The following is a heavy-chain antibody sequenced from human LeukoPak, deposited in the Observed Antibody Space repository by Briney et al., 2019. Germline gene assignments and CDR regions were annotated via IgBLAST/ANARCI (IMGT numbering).Heavy chain of an antibody. V-gene: IGHV4-59*08. CDR1: GGSISSYY. CDR2: IYYSGST. J-gene: IGHJ4*02. D-gene: IGHD3-16*02. CDR3: ARSIMITFGGVIEDYFDY. Sequence: SETLSLTCTVSGGSISSYYWSWIRQPPGKGLEWIGYIYYSGSTNYNPSLKSRVTISVDTSKNQFSLKLSSVTAADTAVYYCARSIMITFGGVIEDYFDYWGQGTLVTVSP.